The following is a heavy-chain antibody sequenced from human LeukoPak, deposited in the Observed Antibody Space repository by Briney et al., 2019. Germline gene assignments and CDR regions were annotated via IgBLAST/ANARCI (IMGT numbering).Heavy chain of an antibody. CDR2: ILYDGSNK. CDR1: GFTFSNYG. D-gene: IGHD3-10*01. V-gene: IGHV3-30*18. CDR3: ANGYYYGSGSYYKEAFDI. Sequence: GGSLRLSCAASGFTFSNYGMHWVRQAPGKGLEWVVVILYDGSNKYYADSVKGRFTISRDNSKNTLYLQMNSLRAEDTAVYYCANGYYYGSGSYYKEAFDIWGQGTMVTVSS. J-gene: IGHJ3*02.